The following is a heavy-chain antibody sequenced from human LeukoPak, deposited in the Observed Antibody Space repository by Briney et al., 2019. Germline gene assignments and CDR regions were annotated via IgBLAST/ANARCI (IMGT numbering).Heavy chain of an antibody. CDR1: GFTFSSYS. V-gene: IGHV3-48*01. CDR2: ISSSSSTI. J-gene: IGHJ6*04. Sequence: GGSLRLSCAASGFTFSSYSMNWVRQAPGKGLEWVSYISSSSSTIYYADSVKGRFTISRDNAKNSLYLQMNSLRAEDTAVYYCASDNLGLAYYDFWSGPAEDVWGKGTTVTVSS. D-gene: IGHD3-3*01. CDR3: ASDNLGLAYYDFWSGPAEDV.